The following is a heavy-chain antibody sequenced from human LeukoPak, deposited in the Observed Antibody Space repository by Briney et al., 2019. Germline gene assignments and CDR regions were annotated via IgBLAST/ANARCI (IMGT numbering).Heavy chain of an antibody. CDR1: GFTFGNYA. CDR3: AKERSLNGGYSDGYFDH. J-gene: IGHJ4*02. Sequence: PGGSLRLSCEASGFTFGNYAMNWVRQAPGKGLEWVSTISGTGSSTYYADSVKGRFTISRDNSKNTLYLQMNSLRAEDTALYHCAKERSLNGGYSDGYFDHWGQGTLVTVSS. CDR2: ISGTGSST. V-gene: IGHV3-23*01. D-gene: IGHD4-23*01.